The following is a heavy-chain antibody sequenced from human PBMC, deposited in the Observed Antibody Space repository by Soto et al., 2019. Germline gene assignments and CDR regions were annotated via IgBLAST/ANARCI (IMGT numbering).Heavy chain of an antibody. CDR3: ARTPTTVTTSSGDFHYYGMDV. V-gene: IGHV3-48*02. CDR2: ITGSYTTI. J-gene: IGHJ6*02. D-gene: IGHD4-17*01. CDR1: GFTFSSYS. Sequence: EVPLVESGGGLVQPGGSLRLSCAASGFTFSSYSMNWVRQAPGKGLEWVSYITGSYTTIYYADSVKGRFTISRDNAKTSLYLQMNSLRDEDTAVYYCARTPTTVTTSSGDFHYYGMDVWGRGTTVTVSS.